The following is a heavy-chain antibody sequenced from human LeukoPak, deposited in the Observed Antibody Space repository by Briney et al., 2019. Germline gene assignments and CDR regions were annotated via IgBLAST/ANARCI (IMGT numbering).Heavy chain of an antibody. CDR2: INHSGST. Sequence: PSETLSLTCAVYGGSFSGYYWSWIRQPPGKGLERIGEINHSGSTNYNPSLKSRVTISVDTSKNQFSLKLSSVTAADTAVYYCARAYYYGSGSYYNPLHYFDYWGQGTLVTVSS. D-gene: IGHD3-10*01. V-gene: IGHV4-34*01. CDR1: GGSFSGYY. CDR3: ARAYYYGSGSYYNPLHYFDY. J-gene: IGHJ4*02.